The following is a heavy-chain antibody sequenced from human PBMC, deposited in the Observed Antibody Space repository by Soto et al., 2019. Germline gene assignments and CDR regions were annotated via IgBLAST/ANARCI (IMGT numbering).Heavy chain of an antibody. CDR1: GSTFPSYY. J-gene: IGHJ6*03. CDR3: ATSIAAPSIDYYYMDV. V-gene: IGHV1-46*03. Sequence: ASVRVSFQSSGSTFPSYYMHWVRQAPGQGLEWMGIINPSGGSTSYAQKFQGRVTMTRDTSTSTVYMELSSLRSEDTAVYYCATSIAAPSIDYYYMDVWGKGTTVTV. D-gene: IGHD6-6*01. CDR2: INPSGGST.